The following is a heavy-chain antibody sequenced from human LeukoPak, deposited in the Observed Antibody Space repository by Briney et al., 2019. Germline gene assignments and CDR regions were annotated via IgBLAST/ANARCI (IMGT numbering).Heavy chain of an antibody. D-gene: IGHD1-1*01. J-gene: IGHJ6*03. V-gene: IGHV3-23*01. Sequence: GGSLRLSCAASGFTFSSYAMSWVRQAPGKGLEWVSAISGSGGSTYYADSVKGRFTISRDNSKNTLYLQMNSLRAEDTAVYYCAKDGYDYYYYYMDVWGKGATVTVSS. CDR2: ISGSGGST. CDR1: GFTFSSYA. CDR3: AKDGYDYYYYYMDV.